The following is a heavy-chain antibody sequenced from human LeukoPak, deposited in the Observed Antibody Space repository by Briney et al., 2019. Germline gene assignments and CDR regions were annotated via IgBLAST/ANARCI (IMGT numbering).Heavy chain of an antibody. Sequence: ASVKVSCKASGYTFTGYLIHWVRQAPGQGLEWMGWINPKSGDTNYAQRFQGRVTMTRDTSISTAYMELTRLTSDDTAVYYCARDGTVGLFGYWGQGSLVTVSS. D-gene: IGHD3/OR15-3a*01. CDR1: GYTFTGYL. CDR3: ARDGTVGLFGY. V-gene: IGHV1-2*02. CDR2: INPKSGDT. J-gene: IGHJ4*02.